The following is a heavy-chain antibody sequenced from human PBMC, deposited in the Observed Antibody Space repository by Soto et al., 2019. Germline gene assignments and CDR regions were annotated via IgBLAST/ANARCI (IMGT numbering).Heavy chain of an antibody. CDR3: ARPYDYTCPSAMDV. V-gene: IGHV3-53*02. CDR1: GFTVSSNY. D-gene: IGHD4-4*01. J-gene: IGHJ6*02. Sequence: EVQLVETGGGLIQPGGSLRLSCAASGFTVSSNYMSWVRQAPGKGLEWVSILYRGGTTYYADYVKGRLTISRDNSKNTLYRQRNSRSAEDTAVYYCARPYDYTCPSAMDVWGQGTTVTGSS. CDR2: LYRGGTT.